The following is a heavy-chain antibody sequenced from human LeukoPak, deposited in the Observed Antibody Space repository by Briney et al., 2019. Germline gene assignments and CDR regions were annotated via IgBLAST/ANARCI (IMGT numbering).Heavy chain of an antibody. D-gene: IGHD6-13*01. CDR2: IYHSGST. Sequence: PSETLSLTCTVSGYSISSGYYWGWIRQPPGKGLEWIGSIYHSGSTHYNPSLKSRVTISVDTSKNQFSLKLSSVTAADTAVYYCASAPGYSSSWYRHWGQGTLVTVSS. CDR1: GYSISSGYY. CDR3: ASAPGYSSSWYRH. V-gene: IGHV4-38-2*02. J-gene: IGHJ4*02.